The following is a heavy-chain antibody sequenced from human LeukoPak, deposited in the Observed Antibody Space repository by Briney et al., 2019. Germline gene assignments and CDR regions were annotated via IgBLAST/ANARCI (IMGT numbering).Heavy chain of an antibody. CDR2: IHYSGRT. D-gene: IGHD3-9*01. CDR1: GDSITSSSYY. V-gene: IGHV4-39*07. J-gene: IGHJ4*02. Sequence: SETLSLTCTVSGDSITSSSYYWGWIRQPPGKGLEWIGSIHYSGRTYYNPSLKSRVTISVDTSKNQFSLKLRSVTAADTAVYYCARRPRNDILTGTPFDYWGQGILVTVSS. CDR3: ARRPRNDILTGTPFDY.